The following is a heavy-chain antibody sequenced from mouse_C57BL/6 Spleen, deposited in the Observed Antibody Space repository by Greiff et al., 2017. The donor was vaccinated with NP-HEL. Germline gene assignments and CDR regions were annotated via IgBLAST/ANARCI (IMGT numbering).Heavy chain of an antibody. D-gene: IGHD1-1*01. CDR3: ARKSSYPYAMDY. Sequence: QVQLQQPGAELVKPGASVKLSCKASGYTFTSYWMQWVKQRPGQGLEWIGEIDPSDSYTNYNQKFKGKATLTVDTSSSTAYMQLSSLTSEDSAVYYCARKSSYPYAMDYWGQGTSVTVSS. V-gene: IGHV1-50*01. CDR1: GYTFTSYW. CDR2: IDPSDSYT. J-gene: IGHJ4*01.